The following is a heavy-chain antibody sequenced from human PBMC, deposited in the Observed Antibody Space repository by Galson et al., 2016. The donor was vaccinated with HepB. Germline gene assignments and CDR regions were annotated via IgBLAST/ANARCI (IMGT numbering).Heavy chain of an antibody. J-gene: IGHJ2*01. CDR3: ARGRGRLQPNDWYFDL. CDR1: GGSVRNGNHY. CDR2: IFYTGTT. V-gene: IGHV4-61*01. D-gene: IGHD5-24*01. Sequence: ETLSLTCSVSGGSVRNGNHYWSWIRQPPGKGLGWIGYIFYTGTTNYNPSLKSRVTMSIDTSKNRFSLRLNSVTGADTAVYSCARGRGRLQPNDWYFDLWGLGTLVTFSS.